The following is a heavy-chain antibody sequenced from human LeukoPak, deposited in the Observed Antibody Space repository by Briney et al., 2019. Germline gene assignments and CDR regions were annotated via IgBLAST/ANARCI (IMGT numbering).Heavy chain of an antibody. J-gene: IGHJ4*02. CDR3: ARGRISYYFDY. D-gene: IGHD2-21*01. Sequence: ASVKVSCKASGYTFTSYDINWVRQAPGQGLEWMGIINPSGSYTSYAQKFQGRVTMTRDMSTSTVYMELSSLRSEDTAVYFCARGRISYYFDYWGQGTLVTVSS. CDR2: INPSGSYT. CDR1: GYTFTSYD. V-gene: IGHV1-46*01.